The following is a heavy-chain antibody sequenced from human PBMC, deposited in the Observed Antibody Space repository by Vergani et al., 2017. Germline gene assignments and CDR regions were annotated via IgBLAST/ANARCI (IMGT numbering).Heavy chain of an antibody. D-gene: IGHD3-22*01. CDR2: IYYSGRT. V-gene: IGHV4-30-4*08. J-gene: IGHJ4*02. CDR1: GGSISSGDYY. Sequence: QVQMQESGPGLVKPSQTLSLTCTVSGGSISSGDYYWSWPRQPPGKGLEWIGYIYYSGRTYYNPSLKSRVTRSVDTSKNQFSLKLSSVPAADTAVYYWARADSIGYSSFDYWGQGTLVTVSS. CDR3: ARADSIGYSSFDY.